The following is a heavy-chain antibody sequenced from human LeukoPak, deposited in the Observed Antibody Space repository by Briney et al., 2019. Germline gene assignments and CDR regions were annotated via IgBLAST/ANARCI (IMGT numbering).Heavy chain of an antibody. J-gene: IGHJ1*01. CDR1: GFTFSSYG. V-gene: IGHV3-33*01. Sequence: GGSLRLSCAASGFTFSSYGMHWVRQAPGKGLEWVAVIWYDGGNKYYADSVKGRFTISRDNSKNTLYLQMNSLRAEDTAVYYCARGRGYSYGYGYFQHWGQGTLVTVSS. D-gene: IGHD5-18*01. CDR3: ARGRGYSYGYGYFQH. CDR2: IWYDGGNK.